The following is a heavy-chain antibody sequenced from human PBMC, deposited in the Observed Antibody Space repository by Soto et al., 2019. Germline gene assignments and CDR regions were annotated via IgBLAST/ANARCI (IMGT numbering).Heavy chain of an antibody. Sequence: QVQLVESGGGVVQPGRSLRLSCAASGFTFSSYAMHWVRQAPGKGLEWVAIMSYDGSSRYYADSVKGRFTISRDNSKNTLYLQMNSLRAEDTAVYYCARTPDYGDFAEYWGQGTLVTVSS. J-gene: IGHJ4*02. CDR3: ARTPDYGDFAEY. CDR2: MSYDGSSR. V-gene: IGHV3-30-3*01. D-gene: IGHD4-17*01. CDR1: GFTFSSYA.